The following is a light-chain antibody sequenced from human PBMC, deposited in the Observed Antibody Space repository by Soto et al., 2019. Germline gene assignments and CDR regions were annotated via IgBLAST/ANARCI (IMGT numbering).Light chain of an antibody. CDR2: WAS. Sequence: DIVMTQSPDSLAVSLGERATINCKSSQSVLYSSNNKNYLAWYQQKPGQPPKLLIYWASTRESGVPDRFSGSGSGKDFTLTISSLQAEDVAVYYCQQHSSTPYTFGQGTKLEIK. CDR3: QQHSSTPYT. CDR1: QSVLYSSNNKNY. V-gene: IGKV4-1*01. J-gene: IGKJ2*01.